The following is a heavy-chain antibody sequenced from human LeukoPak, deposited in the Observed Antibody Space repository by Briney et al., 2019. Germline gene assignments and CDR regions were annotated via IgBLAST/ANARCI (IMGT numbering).Heavy chain of an antibody. CDR1: GGSISTNRYY. CDR2: IYYSGNT. V-gene: IGHV4-39*07. CDR3: ARVYYSDSSGYHRTFDY. D-gene: IGHD3-22*01. Sequence: SETLSLTCTVSGGSISTNRYYWGWIRQPPGKGLEWIGNIYYSGNTYYNPYLKGRVTISVDTSKNQFSLKLSSVTAADTAVYYYARVYYSDSSGYHRTFDYWGQGTLVTVPS. J-gene: IGHJ4*02.